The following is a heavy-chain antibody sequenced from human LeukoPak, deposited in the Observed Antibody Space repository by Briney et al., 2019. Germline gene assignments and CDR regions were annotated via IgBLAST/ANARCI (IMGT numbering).Heavy chain of an antibody. D-gene: IGHD4-17*01. V-gene: IGHV3-23*01. CDR2: ISGGGDNT. Sequence: GGSLRLSCAASGFTFSTYAMTWVPKAPGTGLEWVSAISGGGDNTYYADSVKGRFTIYRDNSKNTLYLQMNSLRAEDTAVFFCARKIYGDYYFDYWGQGTLVTVSS. CDR3: ARKIYGDYYFDY. CDR1: GFTFSTYA. J-gene: IGHJ4*02.